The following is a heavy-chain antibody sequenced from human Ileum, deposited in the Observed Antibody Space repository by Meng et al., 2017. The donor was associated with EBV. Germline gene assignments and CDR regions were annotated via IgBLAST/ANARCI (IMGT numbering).Heavy chain of an antibody. Sequence: QVHLLESGQRLVSPSWTLSPTCRVTVDSIISTNTWVSWARQPPGKGLEWIGEIFHAGNTNYNPSLKSQVTMSVDTSKTQFSLNLSSVTAADSAVYYCARGSHYTWDVWGQGTLVTVSS. CDR1: VDSIISTNTW. J-gene: IGHJ4*02. CDR2: IFHAGNT. CDR3: ARGSHYTWDV. D-gene: IGHD3-16*01. V-gene: IGHV4-4*02.